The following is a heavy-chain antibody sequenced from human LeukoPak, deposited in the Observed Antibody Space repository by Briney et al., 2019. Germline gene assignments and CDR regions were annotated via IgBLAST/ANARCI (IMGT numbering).Heavy chain of an antibody. D-gene: IGHD2-2*02. V-gene: IGHV1-18*01. J-gene: IGHJ4*02. Sequence: ASLKVSCKASGYTFTNYGISWLRQAPGQGLEWMGWISVYNGNTNYAQRFQGRVTMTTDTSTNTASMELRSLRSDDTAVYYCAREGSAVVVPAAIVHWGQGTLVTVSS. CDR1: GYTFTNYG. CDR2: ISVYNGNT. CDR3: AREGSAVVVPAAIVH.